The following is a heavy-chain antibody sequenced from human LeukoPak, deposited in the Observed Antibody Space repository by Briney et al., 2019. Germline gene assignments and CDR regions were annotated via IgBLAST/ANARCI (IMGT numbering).Heavy chain of an antibody. V-gene: IGHV3-23*01. D-gene: IGHD3-9*01. CDR2: ISGSGGST. J-gene: IGHJ5*02. CDR3: AKVDSDILTGYPSFDP. Sequence: GGSLRLSCAASGFTFSSYAMSWVRQAPGKGLEWVSAISGSGGSTYYADSVMGRFTISRDNSKNTLYLQMNSLRAEDTAVYYCAKVDSDILTGYPSFDPWGQGTLVTVSS. CDR1: GFTFSSYA.